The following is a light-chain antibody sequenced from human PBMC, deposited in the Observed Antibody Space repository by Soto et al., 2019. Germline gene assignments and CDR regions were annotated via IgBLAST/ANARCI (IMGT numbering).Light chain of an antibody. Sequence: AIRMTQSPSSFSASTGDRVTITCRASQGIGSYLASFQQKSGTAPQLLIYAASTLQSGIPSRFSGSGSGTDFTLTISCLQSEDFATYYCQQYYNFPFTFGQGTKLEVK. J-gene: IGKJ2*01. CDR1: QGIGSY. V-gene: IGKV1-8*01. CDR3: QQYYNFPFT. CDR2: AAS.